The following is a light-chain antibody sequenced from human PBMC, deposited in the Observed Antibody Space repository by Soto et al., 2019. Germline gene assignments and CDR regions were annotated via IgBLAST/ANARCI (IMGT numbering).Light chain of an antibody. CDR2: GAS. CDR1: QTVNSN. V-gene: IGKV3-15*01. CDR3: QQRSNWPRT. J-gene: IGKJ1*01. Sequence: EIVMTQSPATLSVSPGERATLSCRASQTVNSNLAWYQKKPGQAPRLLIYGASTRATGIPARFSGSGSGTDFTLTISSLEPEDFAVYYCQQRSNWPRTFGQGTKVDIK.